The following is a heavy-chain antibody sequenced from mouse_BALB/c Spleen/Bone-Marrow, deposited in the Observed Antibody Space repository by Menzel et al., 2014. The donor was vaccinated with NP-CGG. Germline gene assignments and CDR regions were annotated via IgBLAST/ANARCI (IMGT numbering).Heavy chain of an antibody. J-gene: IGHJ4*01. Sequence: QVQLQQSGAELVKPGAPVKLSCRASGYTFTNYWMHWVKQRPGQGLEWIGEIDPSDSYSNYNQNFKGKATLTVDKSSSTAYMQLTSLTSEDSAVYYCARGVVYYYAMDYWGQGTSVTVSS. CDR3: ARGVVYYYAMDY. V-gene: IGHV1-69*02. CDR1: GYTFTNYW. CDR2: IDPSDSYS.